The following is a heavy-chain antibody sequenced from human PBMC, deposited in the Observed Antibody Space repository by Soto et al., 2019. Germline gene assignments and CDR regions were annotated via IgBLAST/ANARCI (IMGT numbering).Heavy chain of an antibody. V-gene: IGHV1-8*01. D-gene: IGHD4-17*01. CDR1: GYTFTSYD. CDR2: MNPNSGNT. J-gene: IGHJ5*02. CDR3: ARGIKYGDYSRWCDP. Sequence: QVQLVQSGAEVKKPGASVKVSCKASGYTFTSYDINWVRQATGQGLEYLGWMNPNSGNTGYVQKFQGRVTMTRDTSRSTAYMELSSLRSEDTAVYYCARGIKYGDYSRWCDPWGQGTLVTVSS.